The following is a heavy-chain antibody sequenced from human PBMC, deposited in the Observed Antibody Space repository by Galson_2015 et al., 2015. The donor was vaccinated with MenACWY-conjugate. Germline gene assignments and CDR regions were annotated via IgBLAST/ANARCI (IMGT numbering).Heavy chain of an antibody. Sequence: QSGAEVKKPGTSVKVSCKASGYTFTSYGISWVRQAPGQGLEWMGWISAYNGNTNYAQKLQGRVTMTTDTSTSTAYMELRSLRSDDTAVYYCARDRYYYDSSGYYSDAFDIWGQGTMVTVSS. CDR2: ISAYNGNT. CDR1: GYTFTSYG. J-gene: IGHJ3*02. D-gene: IGHD3-22*01. V-gene: IGHV1-18*04. CDR3: ARDRYYYDSSGYYSDAFDI.